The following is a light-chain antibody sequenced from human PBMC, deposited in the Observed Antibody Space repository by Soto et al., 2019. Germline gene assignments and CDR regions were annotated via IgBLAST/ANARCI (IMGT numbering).Light chain of an antibody. CDR1: QSVSSN. CDR3: QQYNNWPVT. J-gene: IGKJ4*01. V-gene: IGKV3-15*01. CDR2: GAS. Sequence: EIVMTQSPATLSVSPGERATLSCRASQSVSSNLAWYQQKPGQAPRLLIYGASTRATGITARFSGSGSGTEFTLTISSLQSEDFAVYYCQQYNNWPVTFGGGTKVDI.